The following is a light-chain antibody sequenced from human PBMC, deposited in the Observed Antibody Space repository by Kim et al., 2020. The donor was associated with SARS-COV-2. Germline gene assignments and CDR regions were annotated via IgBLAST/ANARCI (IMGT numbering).Light chain of an antibody. J-gene: IGKJ2*03. Sequence: SPGERAPLSCRASQCVSSTLSWYQQKPGQAPRLLIYGTSSRAAGIPARFSGSGSGTEFTLTVSSLQSEDTAVYYCQQYNDWPYSFGQGTKLEI. CDR1: QCVSST. CDR2: GTS. CDR3: QQYNDWPYS. V-gene: IGKV3-15*01.